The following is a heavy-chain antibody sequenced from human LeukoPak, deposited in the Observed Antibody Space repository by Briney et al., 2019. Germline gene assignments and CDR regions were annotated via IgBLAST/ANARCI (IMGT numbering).Heavy chain of an antibody. V-gene: IGHV3-7*04. D-gene: IGHD3-3*01. CDR3: AGGSGWTTNY. J-gene: IGHJ4*02. CDR1: GFTFSSYW. CDR2: IKQDGSEQ. Sequence: GGSLRLSGAASGFTFSSYWMNWVRQAPGKGLEWVANIKQDGSEQYYVDSVKGRFTVSRDNAKNSLHLQMNSLRVEDTAVYYCAGGSGWTTNYWGQGTLVTVSS.